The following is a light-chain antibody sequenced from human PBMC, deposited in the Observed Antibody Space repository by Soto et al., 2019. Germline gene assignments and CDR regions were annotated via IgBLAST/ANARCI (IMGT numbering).Light chain of an antibody. CDR2: HAS. J-gene: IGKJ1*01. V-gene: IGKV3-15*01. CDR3: PRSYGFPPRA. Sequence: EIVMTQSPATMSVSPGERATLSCRASQSVSSSLAWYQQKPGQAPRLLIYHASTGATSIPARFSGSGSGTDFTLTISRLQPVDFATYSSPRSYGFPPRAFGKGTKV. CDR1: QSVSSS.